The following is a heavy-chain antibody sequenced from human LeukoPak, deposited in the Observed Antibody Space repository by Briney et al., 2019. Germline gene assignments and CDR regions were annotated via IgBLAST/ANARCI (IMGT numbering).Heavy chain of an antibody. V-gene: IGHV4-39*07. Sequence: SETLSLTCTVSGGSISSSSYYWGWIRQPPGKGLEWIGEINHSGSTNYNPSLKSRVTISVDTSKNQFSLKLSSVTAADTAVYYCARPLYGMDVWGQGTTVTVSS. CDR3: ARPLYGMDV. J-gene: IGHJ6*02. CDR1: GGSISSSSYY. CDR2: INHSGST.